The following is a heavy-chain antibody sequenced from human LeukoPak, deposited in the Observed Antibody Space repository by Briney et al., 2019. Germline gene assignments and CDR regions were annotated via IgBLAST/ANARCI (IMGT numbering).Heavy chain of an antibody. CDR1: GFTFASYD. D-gene: IGHD1-26*01. CDR2: IWYDGSNT. Sequence: GGSLRLSCAASGFTFASYDMHWVRQAPGKGLEWVALIWYDGSNTYYADSVRGRFTISRDNSKNTLYLQVTSLRAEDTAIYYCAGDRKSGNFLGEFDHWGQGTLVTVSS. CDR3: AGDRKSGNFLGEFDH. V-gene: IGHV3-33*01. J-gene: IGHJ5*02.